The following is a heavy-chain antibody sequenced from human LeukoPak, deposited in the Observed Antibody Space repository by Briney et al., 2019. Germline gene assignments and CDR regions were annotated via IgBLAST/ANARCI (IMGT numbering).Heavy chain of an antibody. CDR3: ARSFSGYFDY. CDR2: INHSGST. CDR1: GGSFSGYY. Sequence: SETLSPTCAVYGGSFSGYYWSWIRQPPGKGLEWIGGINHSGSTNYNPSLKSRVTISVDTSKNQFSLKLSSVTAADTAVYYCARSFSGYFDYWGQGTLVTVSS. J-gene: IGHJ4*02. D-gene: IGHD3-22*01. V-gene: IGHV4-34*01.